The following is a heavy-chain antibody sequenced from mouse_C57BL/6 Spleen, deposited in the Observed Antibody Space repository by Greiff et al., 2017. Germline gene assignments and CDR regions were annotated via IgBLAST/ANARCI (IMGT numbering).Heavy chain of an antibody. J-gene: IGHJ2*01. V-gene: IGHV1-64*01. CDR3: ARRDYSNTGY. CDR2: IPPKSGST. D-gene: IGHD2-5*01. CDR1: GYTFTSYW. Sequence: VQLQQPGAELVKPGASVKLFCKASGYTFTSYWMHWVKQRPGQGLEWIGMIPPKSGSTNYNEKFQSKATLTVDKSSSTAYMQHSSLTSEDSAVYYCARRDYSNTGYGGQGTTHTVSS.